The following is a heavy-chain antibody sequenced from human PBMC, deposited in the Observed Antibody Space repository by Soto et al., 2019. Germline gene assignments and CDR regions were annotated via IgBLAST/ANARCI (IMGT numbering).Heavy chain of an antibody. V-gene: IGHV1-3*01. Sequence: ASVKVSCKASEYTFTSYVMHWLLQAPGQSLEWMGWINAGNGNTKYSQNFQDRFTITRDTSASTAYMELSSLRSEDTAVYYCARELQGLYYFDYWGQGTLVTVSS. CDR1: EYTFTSYV. J-gene: IGHJ4*02. CDR2: INAGNGNT. CDR3: ARELQGLYYFDY. D-gene: IGHD4-4*01.